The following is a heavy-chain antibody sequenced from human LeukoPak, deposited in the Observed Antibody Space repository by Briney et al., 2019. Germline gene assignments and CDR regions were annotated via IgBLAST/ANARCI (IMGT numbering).Heavy chain of an antibody. CDR2: IYHSGST. CDR3: ARLGRYGSGSLPNHVDY. D-gene: IGHD3-10*01. CDR1: GYSISSGYY. Sequence: PSETLSLTCTVSGYSISSGYYWGWIRQPPGKGLEWIGSIYHSGSTYYNPSLKSRVTISVDTSKNQFSLKLSSVTAADTAVYYCARLGRYGSGSLPNHVDYWGQGTLVTVSS. J-gene: IGHJ4*02. V-gene: IGHV4-38-2*02.